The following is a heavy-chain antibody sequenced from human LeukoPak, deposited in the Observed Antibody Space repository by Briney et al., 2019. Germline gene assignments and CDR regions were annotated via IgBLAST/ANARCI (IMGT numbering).Heavy chain of an antibody. CDR1: GGSISSYY. V-gene: IGHV4-59*01. CDR2: IYYSGST. Sequence: SETLSPTCTVSGGSISSYYWSWIRQPPGKGLEWIGYIYYSGSTNYNPSLKSRVTISVDTSKNQFSLKLSSVTAADTAVYYCARARVSYDFWSGYHYWGQGTLVTVSS. D-gene: IGHD3-3*01. J-gene: IGHJ4*02. CDR3: ARARVSYDFWSGYHY.